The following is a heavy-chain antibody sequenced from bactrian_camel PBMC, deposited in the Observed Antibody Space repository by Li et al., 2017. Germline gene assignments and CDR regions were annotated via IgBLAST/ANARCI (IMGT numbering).Heavy chain of an antibody. CDR1: KYANRRNS. Sequence: HVQLVESGGGSVQAGGSLSLSCVASKYANRRNSMAWVRQVPGGEREGAQGITRIGGDLGGGRALYSDSGKGRFTISRDNAKNTVYLQLNSLKPEDTAMYFCAKFLGLVNYDCYSGLRDILKGPRDWGQGTQVTVS. CDR3: AKFLGLVNYDCYSGLRDILKGPRD. V-gene: IGHV3S26*01. J-gene: IGHJ4*01. D-gene: IGHD4*01. CDR2: IGGDLGGGRA.